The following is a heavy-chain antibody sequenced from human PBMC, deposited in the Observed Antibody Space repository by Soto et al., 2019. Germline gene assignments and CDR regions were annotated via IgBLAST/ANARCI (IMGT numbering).Heavy chain of an antibody. J-gene: IGHJ4*02. D-gene: IGHD6-19*01. CDR3: AHTLVAGLGYYFDY. V-gene: IGHV2-5*02. CDR2: IYWDDDK. CDR1: GFSLSTTRVG. Sequence: QITLKESGPTLVKPTQTLTLTCTFSGFSLSTTRVGVCWIRQPPGKALEWLALIYWDDDKRYSPFLKSRLTITKDTSKNQVVLTMTNMDPMDTATYFCAHTLVAGLGYYFDYWGQGTLVTVSS.